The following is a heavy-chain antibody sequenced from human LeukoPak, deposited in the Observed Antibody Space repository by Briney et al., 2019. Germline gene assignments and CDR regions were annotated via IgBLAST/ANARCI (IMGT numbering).Heavy chain of an antibody. J-gene: IGHJ5*02. D-gene: IGHD2-21*01. CDR1: GFTFSSYW. Sequence: PGGSLRLSCAASGFTFSSYWMSWVRQAPGKGLEWVANIKQDGSEKYYGDSVKGRFTISRDNAKNSLYLQMNSLRAEDTAVYYCAREGTELLPLRPHNWFDPWGQGTLVTVSS. CDR3: AREGTELLPLRPHNWFDP. CDR2: IKQDGSEK. V-gene: IGHV3-7*01.